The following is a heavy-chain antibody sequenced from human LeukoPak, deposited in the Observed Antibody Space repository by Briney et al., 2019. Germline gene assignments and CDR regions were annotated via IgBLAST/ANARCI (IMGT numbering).Heavy chain of an antibody. CDR3: ARHIGTYYDY. CDR1: GFSFSSYW. D-gene: IGHD1-26*01. V-gene: IGHV3-7*01. CDR2: IKQDGNEK. J-gene: IGHJ4*02. Sequence: GGSLRLSCAASGFSFSSYWMGCVRQAPGKGLEWVANIKQDGNEKYYVDSVKGRFTFSRDNTKNSLYLQMNSLRAEDTAVYYCARHIGTYYDYWGQGTLVTVSS.